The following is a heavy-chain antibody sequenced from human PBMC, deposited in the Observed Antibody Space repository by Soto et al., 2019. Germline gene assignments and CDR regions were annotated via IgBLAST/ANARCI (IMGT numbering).Heavy chain of an antibody. J-gene: IGHJ5*02. CDR2: IYYSGST. Sequence: PSETLSLTCTVSGGSISSGDYYWSWIRQPPGKGLEWIGYIYYSGSTYYNPSLKSRVTISVDTSKNQFSLKLSSVTAADTAVYYCARHGGWFGELSRWFDPWGQGTLVTVSS. D-gene: IGHD3-10*01. CDR1: GGSISSGDYY. V-gene: IGHV4-30-4*01. CDR3: ARHGGWFGELSRWFDP.